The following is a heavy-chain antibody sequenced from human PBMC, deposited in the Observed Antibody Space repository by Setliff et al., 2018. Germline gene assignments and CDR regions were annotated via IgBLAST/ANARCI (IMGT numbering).Heavy chain of an antibody. D-gene: IGHD2-8*02. CDR1: GGSLSADHY. V-gene: IGHV4-61*09. CDR2: VHPDGST. CDR3: VRALLWSGEGRFDP. Sequence: SETLSLTCTVSGGSLSADHYWSWIRQPAGKGLEWIGHVHPDGSTNYNPSLYSRLIISVDTSKNQSSLKLTSVTAADTAVYYCVRALLWSGEGRFDPWGQGTLVTVSS. J-gene: IGHJ5*02.